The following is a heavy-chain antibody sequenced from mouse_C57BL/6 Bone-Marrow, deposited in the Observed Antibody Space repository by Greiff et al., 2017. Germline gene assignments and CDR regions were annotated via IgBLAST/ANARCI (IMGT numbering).Heavy chain of an antibody. CDR1: GYTFTDYN. Sequence: VQLQQSGPELVKPGASVQMSCKASGYTFTDYNMHWLKQSHGKSLEWIGYINPNNGGTSYNQKFKGKATLTVNKSSSTAYLELRSLTSEDSAVYYCANDLLWLRRYYYAMDYWGQGTSVTVSS. D-gene: IGHD2-2*01. CDR2: INPNNGGT. CDR3: ANDLLWLRRYYYAMDY. V-gene: IGHV1-22*01. J-gene: IGHJ4*01.